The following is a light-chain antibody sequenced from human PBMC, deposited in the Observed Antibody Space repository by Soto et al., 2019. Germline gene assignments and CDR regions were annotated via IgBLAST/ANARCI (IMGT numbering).Light chain of an antibody. CDR3: QQYGSSPFT. CDR2: GAS. J-gene: IGKJ3*01. CDR1: QSVRSNF. Sequence: EIVFTQSPCTLSLSPGERATLSCRASQSVRSNFLAWYQQKPGQAPRLLIYGASNRATGIPDRFSGSGSGTDFTLTISRLEPEDFAVYYCQQYGSSPFTFGPGTKVDIK. V-gene: IGKV3-20*01.